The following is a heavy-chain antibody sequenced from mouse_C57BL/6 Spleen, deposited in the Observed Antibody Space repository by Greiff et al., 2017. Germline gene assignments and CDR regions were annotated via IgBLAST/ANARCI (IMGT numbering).Heavy chain of an antibody. D-gene: IGHD3-2*02. Sequence: EVKLMESGGGLVKPGGSLKLSCAASGFTFSSYAMSWVRQTPEKRLEWVATISDGGSYTYYPDNVKGRCTISRDNAKNNLYLQMSHLRSEDTAMYYCARAGGSSGEDAMDDWGQGTSVTVSS. CDR1: GFTFSSYA. CDR3: ARAGGSSGEDAMDD. CDR2: ISDGGSYT. V-gene: IGHV5-4*03. J-gene: IGHJ4*01.